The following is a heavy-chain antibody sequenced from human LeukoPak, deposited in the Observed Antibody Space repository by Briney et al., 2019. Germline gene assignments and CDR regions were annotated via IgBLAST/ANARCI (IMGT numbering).Heavy chain of an antibody. CDR3: AKDVDNGDYVVY. CDR1: GLTFSSYS. J-gene: IGHJ4*02. CDR2: ISSSSSYI. V-gene: IGHV3-21*04. Sequence: SGGSLRLSCAASGLTFSSYSMNWVRQAPGKGLERVSSISSSSSYIYYADSVKGRFTISRDNSKNTLYLQMNSLRAEDTAVYYCAKDVDNGDYVVYWGQGTLVTVSS. D-gene: IGHD4-17*01.